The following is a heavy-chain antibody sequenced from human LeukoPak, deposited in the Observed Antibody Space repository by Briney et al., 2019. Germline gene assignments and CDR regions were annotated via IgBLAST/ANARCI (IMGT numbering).Heavy chain of an antibody. D-gene: IGHD3-22*01. J-gene: IGHJ3*02. CDR3: ARAGYYYDSSGYPDAFDI. CDR2: IIPIFGTA. CDR1: GYTFTGYY. Sequence: SVKVSCKASGYTFTGYYMHWVRQAPGQGLEWMGGIIPIFGTANYAQKFQGRVTITADKSTSTAYMELSSLRSEDTAVYYCARAGYYYDSSGYPDAFDIWGQGTMVTVSS. V-gene: IGHV1-69*06.